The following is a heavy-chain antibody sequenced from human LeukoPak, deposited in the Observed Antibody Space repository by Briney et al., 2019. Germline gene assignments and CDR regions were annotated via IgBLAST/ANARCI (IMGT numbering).Heavy chain of an antibody. CDR3: ARQIAVAGKAGLDY. CDR1: GGSISSYY. Sequence: PSETLSLTCTVSGGSISSYYWTWIRQPAGKGLEWIGRIYTTGSTNYNPSLNSRVTMPVDTSKNQFSLKLSSVTAADTAVYYCARQIAVAGKAGLDYWGQGTLVTVSS. D-gene: IGHD6-19*01. V-gene: IGHV4-4*07. J-gene: IGHJ4*02. CDR2: IYTTGST.